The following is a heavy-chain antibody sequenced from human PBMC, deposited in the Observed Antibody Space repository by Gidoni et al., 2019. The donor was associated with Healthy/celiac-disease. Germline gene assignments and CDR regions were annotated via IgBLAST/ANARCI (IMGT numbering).Heavy chain of an antibody. CDR2: FSSSSSYI. D-gene: IGHD3-3*01. CDR1: GFTFSSYS. J-gene: IGHJ4*02. Sequence: EVQLVESGGGLVTPGGSLRLSCAASGFTFSSYSMNWVRQAPGKGLDGVSSFSSSSSYIDYADSVKGRFTISRDNAKNSMYLQMNSLRAEDTAVYYCARDGGATIFGVVTYYFDYWGQGTLVTVSS. CDR3: ARDGGATIFGVVTYYFDY. V-gene: IGHV3-21*01.